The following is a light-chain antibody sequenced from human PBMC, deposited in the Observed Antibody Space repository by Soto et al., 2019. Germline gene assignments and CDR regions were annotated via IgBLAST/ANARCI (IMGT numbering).Light chain of an antibody. V-gene: IGLV2-14*01. Sequence: LTQPASVSGSPGQSITISCTGTSSDVGGYNYVSWYQQHPGKAPKLMISEVSNRPSGVSNRFSGSKSGNTASLTISGLQAEDEADYYCSSYTSSSTLVVFGTGTKVTVL. CDR3: SSYTSSSTLVV. CDR1: SSDVGGYNY. CDR2: EVS. J-gene: IGLJ1*01.